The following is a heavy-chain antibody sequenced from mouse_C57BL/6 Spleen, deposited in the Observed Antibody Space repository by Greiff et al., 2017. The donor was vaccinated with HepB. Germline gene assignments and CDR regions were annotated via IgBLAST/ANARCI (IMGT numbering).Heavy chain of an antibody. V-gene: IGHV1-4*01. J-gene: IGHJ4*01. D-gene: IGHD2-2*01. CDR3: ARSAYGYDLYAMDY. CDR1: GYTFTSYT. CDR2: INPSSGYT. Sequence: QVQLQQSGAELARPGASVKMSCKASGYTFTSYTMHWVKQRPGQGLEWIGYINPSSGYTKYNQKFKDKATLTADKSSSTAYMQLSSLTSEDSAVYYCARSAYGYDLYAMDYWGQGTSVTVSS.